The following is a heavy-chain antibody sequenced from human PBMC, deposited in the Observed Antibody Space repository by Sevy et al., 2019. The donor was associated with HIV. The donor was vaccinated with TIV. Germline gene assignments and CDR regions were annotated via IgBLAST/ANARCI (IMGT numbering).Heavy chain of an antibody. J-gene: IGHJ4*02. V-gene: IGHV3-72*01. Sequence: GGSLRLSCAASGFTFSDHYMEWVRQAPGKGLEWVGRNRNKADSYTTEYAASVKGRFTISRDDSKNSLYLQMNSLKTEDTAVYYCATHAGIAAAGRVFDYWGQGSLVTVSS. CDR1: GFTFSDHY. CDR3: ATHAGIAAAGRVFDY. D-gene: IGHD6-13*01. CDR2: NRNKADSYTT.